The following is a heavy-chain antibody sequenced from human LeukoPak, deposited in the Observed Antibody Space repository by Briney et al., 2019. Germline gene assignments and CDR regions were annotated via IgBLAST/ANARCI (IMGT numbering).Heavy chain of an antibody. J-gene: IGHJ4*02. CDR3: AREAVYSYGNNFDY. CDR2: IYYSGST. CDR1: GGSVSSGSYY. V-gene: IGHV4-61*01. D-gene: IGHD5-18*01. Sequence: SETLSLTCTVSGGSVSSGSYYWSWIRQPPGKGLEWIGYIYYSGSTNYNPSLKSRVTISVDTSKNQFSLKLSSVTAADTAVYHCAREAVYSYGNNFDYWGQGTLVTVSS.